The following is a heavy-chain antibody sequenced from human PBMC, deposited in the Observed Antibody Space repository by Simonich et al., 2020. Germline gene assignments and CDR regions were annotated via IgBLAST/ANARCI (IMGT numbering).Heavy chain of an antibody. CDR1: GGSICSSSYY. CDR2: IYYSGST. V-gene: IGHV4-39*01. CDR3: ARHAGFAFDI. J-gene: IGHJ3*02. D-gene: IGHD6-13*01. Sequence: QLQLQESGPGLVKPSETLSLTCTVSGGSICSSSYYCGWIRQPPGKGREWIGSIYYSGSTYYTPSLKSRVTISVDTSKNQFSLKLSSVTAADTAVYYCARHAGFAFDIWGQGTMVTVSS.